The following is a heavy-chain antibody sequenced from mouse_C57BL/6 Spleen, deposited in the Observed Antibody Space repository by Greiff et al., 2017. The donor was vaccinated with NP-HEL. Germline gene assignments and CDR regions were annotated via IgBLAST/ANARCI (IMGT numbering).Heavy chain of an antibody. CDR2: ISSGSSTI. CDR3: ARRDGYY. Sequence: DVKLVESGGGLVKPGGSLKLSCAASGFTFSDYGMHWVRQAPEKGLEWVAYISSGSSTIYYADTVKGRFTISRDNAKNTLFLQLTSLRSEDTAMYYCARRDGYYWGQGTLVTVSA. V-gene: IGHV5-17*01. J-gene: IGHJ3*01. D-gene: IGHD2-3*01. CDR1: GFTFSDYG.